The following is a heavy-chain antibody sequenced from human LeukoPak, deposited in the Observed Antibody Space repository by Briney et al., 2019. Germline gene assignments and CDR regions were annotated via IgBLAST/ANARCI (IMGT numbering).Heavy chain of an antibody. V-gene: IGHV3-20*04. Sequence: PGGSLRLSCAASGFTFDDYGMSWVRQAPGKGLEWVSGINWNGGSTGYADSVKGRFTISRDNAKNSLYLQMNSLRAEDTALYYCARNMDGDYTNLFDYWGQGTLVTVSS. CDR2: INWNGGST. CDR1: GFTFDDYG. CDR3: ARNMDGDYTNLFDY. D-gene: IGHD4-17*01. J-gene: IGHJ4*02.